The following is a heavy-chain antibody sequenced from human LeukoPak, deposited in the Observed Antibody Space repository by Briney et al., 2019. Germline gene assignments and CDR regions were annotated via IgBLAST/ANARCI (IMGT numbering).Heavy chain of an antibody. Sequence: SETLSLTCTVSGDSISSYYCSWIRQPPGKGLEWIGYIYYSGSTSYNPSLKSRVTISLDTSNNQFSLKLRSVTAADTAVYYCARLPTVTFFDYWGQGTLVTVSS. D-gene: IGHD4-17*01. CDR2: IYYSGST. J-gene: IGHJ4*02. CDR3: ARLPTVTFFDY. V-gene: IGHV4-59*08. CDR1: GDSISSYY.